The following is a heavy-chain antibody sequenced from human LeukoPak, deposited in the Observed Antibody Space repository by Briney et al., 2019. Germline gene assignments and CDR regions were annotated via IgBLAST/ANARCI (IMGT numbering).Heavy chain of an antibody. Sequence: PGRSLRLSCAASGFTFNRYAMNWVRQAPGKGLEWVAFIWYDGSNKYYADSVKGRFTISRDNSKNTLYLQMNSLRAEDTAVYYCARTDDYSNSYYFDYWRQGTLVTVSS. D-gene: IGHD4-11*01. CDR1: GFTFNRYA. CDR3: ARTDDYSNSYYFDY. V-gene: IGHV3-33*01. J-gene: IGHJ4*02. CDR2: IWYDGSNK.